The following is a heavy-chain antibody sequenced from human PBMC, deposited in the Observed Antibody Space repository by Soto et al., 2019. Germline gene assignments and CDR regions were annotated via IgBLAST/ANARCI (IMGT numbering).Heavy chain of an antibody. CDR2: ISYDGTNK. D-gene: IGHD2-21*02. Sequence: QVQLVESGGGVVQPGRSLRLSCAASEFIFSSYVMHWVRQAPGKGLEWVAVISYDGTNKHYADSVKGRFTISRDNSKSTMYVQMNGLRAEDTAVYYCARSYCGDDCALDHWGQGTLVTVSS. CDR1: EFIFSSYV. CDR3: ARSYCGDDCALDH. V-gene: IGHV3-30-3*01. J-gene: IGHJ4*02.